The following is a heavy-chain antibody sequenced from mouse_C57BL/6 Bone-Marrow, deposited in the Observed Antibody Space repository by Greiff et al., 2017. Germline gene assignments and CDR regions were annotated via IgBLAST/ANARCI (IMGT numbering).Heavy chain of an antibody. CDR2: IDPSDSYT. J-gene: IGHJ4*01. CDR3: APYAMDY. V-gene: IGHV1-50*01. CDR1: GYTFTSYW. Sequence: QVHVKQPGAELVKPGASVKLSCKASGYTFTSYWMQWVKQRPGQGLEWIGEIDPSDSYTNYNQKFKGKATLTVDTSSSTAYMQLSSLTSEDSAVYYCAPYAMDYWGQGTSVTVSS.